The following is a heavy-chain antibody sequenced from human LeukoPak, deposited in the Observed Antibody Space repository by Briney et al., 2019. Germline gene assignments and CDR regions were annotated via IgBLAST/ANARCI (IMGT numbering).Heavy chain of an antibody. Sequence: GGSLRLSCAASGFTFSSDAMSWVRQAPGKGLEWVAFIRYDGSNKYYADSVKGRFTISRDNSKNTLYLQMNSLRAEDTAVYYCAKTKPQWLVLHRGYYFDYWAREPWSPSPQ. D-gene: IGHD6-19*01. J-gene: IGHJ4*02. CDR1: GFTFSSDA. CDR3: AKTKPQWLVLHRGYYFDY. CDR2: IRYDGSNK. V-gene: IGHV3-30*02.